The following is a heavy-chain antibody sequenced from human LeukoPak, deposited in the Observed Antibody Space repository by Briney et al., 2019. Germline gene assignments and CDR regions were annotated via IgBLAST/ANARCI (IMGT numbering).Heavy chain of an antibody. J-gene: IGHJ4*02. CDR3: ARDFVWAVDY. CDR1: GFTFSSYH. Sequence: GASVKVPCKAFGFTFSSYHIHWVRQAPGQGLEWMGIIKPRDDSTIYAQKFQGRLIMTWDTSTSTAYMELSRLRSDDTALYYCARDFVWAVDYWGQGSLVTVSS. V-gene: IGHV1-46*01. D-gene: IGHD3-16*01. CDR2: IKPRDDST.